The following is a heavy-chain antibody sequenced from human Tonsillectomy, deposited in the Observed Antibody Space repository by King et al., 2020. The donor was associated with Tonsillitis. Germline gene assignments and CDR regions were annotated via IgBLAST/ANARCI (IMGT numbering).Heavy chain of an antibody. V-gene: IGHV5-10-1*03. Sequence: QLEQSGAEVKKPGESLRNSCKGSGYSFTSYWLTWERQMHGKGLEWMGKIDPRDSYTNYSPSFQGHVAISADKSITTAYLQWSSLKASDTSMYYCARLYPYYYGSRNYSYYMDVWGEGTTVTVSS. D-gene: IGHD3-10*01. CDR2: IDPRDSYT. CDR3: ARLYPYYYGSRNYSYYMDV. CDR1: GYSFTSYW. J-gene: IGHJ6*03.